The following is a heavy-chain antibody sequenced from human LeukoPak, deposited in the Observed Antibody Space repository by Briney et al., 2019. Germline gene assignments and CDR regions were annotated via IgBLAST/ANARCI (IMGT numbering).Heavy chain of an antibody. J-gene: IGHJ4*02. Sequence: SVKVSCKASGGTFSSYAVSWVRQAPGQGLEWMGGIIPIFGTANYAQKFQGRVTITADESTSTAYMELSSLRSEDTTVYYCARGTAGNFADYWGQGTLVTVSS. CDR3: ARGTAGNFADY. D-gene: IGHD6-13*01. CDR1: GGTFSSYA. V-gene: IGHV1-69*01. CDR2: IIPIFGTA.